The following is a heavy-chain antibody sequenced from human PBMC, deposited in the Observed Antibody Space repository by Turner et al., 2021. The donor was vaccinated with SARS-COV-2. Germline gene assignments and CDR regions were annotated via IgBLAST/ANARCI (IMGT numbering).Heavy chain of an antibody. CDR2: INPNSGGT. D-gene: IGHD3-3*01. V-gene: IGHV1-2*02. CDR1: GYTFSGYY. CDR3: ARGPRGYDFWSGYPNWFDP. J-gene: IGHJ5*02. Sequence: QVQLVQSGAEVKKPGASVKFSCKASGYTFSGYYMHWVRQAPGQGLEWMGWINPNSGGTNYAQKFQGRVTMTSDTSISTAYMELSRLRSDDTAVYYCARGPRGYDFWSGYPNWFDPWGQGTLVTVSS.